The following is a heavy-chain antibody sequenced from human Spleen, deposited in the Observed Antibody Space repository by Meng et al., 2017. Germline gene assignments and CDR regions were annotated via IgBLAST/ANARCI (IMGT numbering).Heavy chain of an antibody. J-gene: IGHJ4*02. CDR1: GFTVSSNY. CDR3: ARDSGSYGFDY. CDR2: IYSGGST. Sequence: GGSLRLSCAASGFTVSSNYMSWVRQAPGKGLEWVSVIYSGGSTYYADSVKGRFTISRDNSKNTLYLQMNSLRTEDTAVYYCARDSGSYGFDYWGQGTLVTVSS. V-gene: IGHV3-66*02. D-gene: IGHD1-26*01.